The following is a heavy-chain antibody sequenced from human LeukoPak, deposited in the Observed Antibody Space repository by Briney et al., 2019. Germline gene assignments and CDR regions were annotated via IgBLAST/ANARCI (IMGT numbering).Heavy chain of an antibody. CDR2: IYSGGSP. V-gene: IGHV3-66*01. Sequence: GGSLRLSCAASGLTVGFKCMSWVRQAPGKGLEWVSIIYSGGSPYYADSVKGRFTVSRDTSKNTLYLQMNSLRAEDTAVYYCATRPDGNDVPYFDYWGQGTLVTVSS. J-gene: IGHJ4*02. CDR3: ATRPDGNDVPYFDY. CDR1: GLTVGFKC. D-gene: IGHD5-12*01.